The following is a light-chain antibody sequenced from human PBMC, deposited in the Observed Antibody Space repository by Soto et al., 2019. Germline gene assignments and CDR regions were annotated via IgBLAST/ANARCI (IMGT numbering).Light chain of an antibody. V-gene: IGLV2-14*01. Sequence: QSALTQPASVSGSPGQSITISCTGTSSDVGGYNYVSWYQQHPGKAPKLMIYDVSNRPSGVSNRFSGSKSGNTAFLTISGLQAEDEADYYCSSYTSSSTPLYVLGTGTKLTVL. CDR2: DVS. J-gene: IGLJ1*01. CDR1: SSDVGGYNY. CDR3: SSYTSSSTPLYV.